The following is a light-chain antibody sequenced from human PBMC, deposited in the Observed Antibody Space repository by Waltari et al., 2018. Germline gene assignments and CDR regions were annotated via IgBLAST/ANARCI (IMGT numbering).Light chain of an antibody. CDR3: QQYYSTPS. CDR1: ETVLSTSNNKNY. CDR2: WAS. V-gene: IGKV4-1*01. Sequence: DIVMTQSPDSLAVSLGERATLNCKSSETVLSTSNNKNYLAWYQQKPGQPPKMLLYWASTRKSGVPDRFSGSGSRTDFTLSISSLQAEDVAIYFCQQYYSTPSFGQGTRLEIK. J-gene: IGKJ5*01.